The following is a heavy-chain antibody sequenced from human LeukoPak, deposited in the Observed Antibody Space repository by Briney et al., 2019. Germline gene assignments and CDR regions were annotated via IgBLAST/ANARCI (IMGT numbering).Heavy chain of an antibody. CDR3: ARAGWIITSGIDY. CDR1: GYSISRGYY. Sequence: SETLSLTCGVSGYSISRGYYWAWIRQPPGKGLERIGTIYHTGSTYYTPSLGSRVTISVDTSKNEFSLNLNSVTAAAAAVYYCARAGWIITSGIDYWGQGALVTVSS. D-gene: IGHD2-2*01. J-gene: IGHJ4*02. CDR2: IYHTGST. V-gene: IGHV4-38-2*01.